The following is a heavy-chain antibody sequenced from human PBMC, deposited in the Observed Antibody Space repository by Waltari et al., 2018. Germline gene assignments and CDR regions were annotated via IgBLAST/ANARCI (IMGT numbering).Heavy chain of an antibody. Sequence: EVQLVESGGGLVQPGRSLRLSWAASGCTFEDCDRHWVRQAPGKGLEWVAGISWNSESIGYADSVQGRFTISRDNAKNSMFLQIHSLRPEDTALYYCVKDVLSDCGGDCYSEHWGQGTLLTVSS. CDR3: VKDVLSDCGGDCYSEH. CDR2: ISWNSESI. D-gene: IGHD2-21*02. CDR1: GCTFEDCD. J-gene: IGHJ4*02. V-gene: IGHV3-9*01.